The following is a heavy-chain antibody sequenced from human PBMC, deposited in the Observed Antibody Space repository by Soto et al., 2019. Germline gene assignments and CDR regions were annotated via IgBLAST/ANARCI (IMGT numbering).Heavy chain of an antibody. Sequence: SETLSLTCTFTGGSTSSYHWSWIRQPPGKGLEWIGYIYYSGSTNYNPSLKSRVTISVDTSKNQFSLKLSSVTAADTAVYYCATNNYSDTSGYLTAFDPWGQGTLVTVS. CDR3: ATNNYSDTSGYLTAFDP. V-gene: IGHV4-59*01. D-gene: IGHD3-22*01. CDR2: IYYSGST. CDR1: GGSTSSYH. J-gene: IGHJ5*02.